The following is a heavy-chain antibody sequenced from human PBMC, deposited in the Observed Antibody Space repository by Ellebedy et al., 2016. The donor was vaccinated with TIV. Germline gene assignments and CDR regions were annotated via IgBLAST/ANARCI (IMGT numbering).Heavy chain of an antibody. CDR1: GFTFRRDW. CDR2: INSDGSIT. D-gene: IGHD3-10*01. V-gene: IGHV3-74*01. CDR3: VRFPRGAPFADYLYYMDV. J-gene: IGHJ6*03. Sequence: GESLKISCAASGFTFRRDWMHWVRQAPGKGLAWVSRINSDGSITSYADSVKGRFTISRDNAKNTLYLQMNSLRVEDTAVYYCVRFPRGAPFADYLYYMDVWGKGIMVTVSS.